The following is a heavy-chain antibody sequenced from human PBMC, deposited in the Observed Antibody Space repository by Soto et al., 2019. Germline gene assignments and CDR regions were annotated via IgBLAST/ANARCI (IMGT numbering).Heavy chain of an antibody. CDR2: ISYTVAT. V-gene: IGHV4-31*03. CDR1: GGSISRGAYF. D-gene: IGHD2-15*01. CDR3: ARGGPVSVSPAWQLLGYFDY. J-gene: IGHJ4*02. Sequence: QVHLQESGPGQVRPSQTLSLSCSVSGGSISRGAYFWTWIRQFPGKVLEWIAYISYTVATYYNPSLKSRVTILAATSKNQFSLKLNSVTSADTAVYYCARGGPVSVSPAWQLLGYFDYWGQGTLVTVSS.